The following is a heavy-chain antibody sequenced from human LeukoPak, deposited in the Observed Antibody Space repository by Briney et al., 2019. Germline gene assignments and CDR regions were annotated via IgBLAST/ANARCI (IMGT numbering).Heavy chain of an antibody. J-gene: IGHJ4*02. CDR1: GFTVSSKY. CDR3: AKDVSGTYTPEY. D-gene: IGHD1-26*01. Sequence: GGSLRLSCAASGFTVSSKYMSWVRQAPGKGLQWVSYISNNGGSTFYVDSVRGRFTVSRDNSKNTLYLQMSSLRAEDTAVYYCAKDVSGTYTPEYWGQGTLVTVSS. V-gene: IGHV3-23*01. CDR2: ISNNGGST.